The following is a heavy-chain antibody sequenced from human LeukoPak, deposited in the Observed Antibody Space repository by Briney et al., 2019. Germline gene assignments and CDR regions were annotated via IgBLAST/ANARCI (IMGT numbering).Heavy chain of an antibody. CDR3: ARGDYYDSSGDYTDAFDI. CDR1: GFTFISYW. D-gene: IGHD3-22*01. Sequence: GGSLRLSCAASGFTFISYWMSWVRQAPGKGLEWVANINQDGSAKYYVDSVKGRFTMSRDNAKNSVYLQMNNLRAEDTALYYCARGDYYDSSGDYTDAFDIWGQGTMVTVSS. V-gene: IGHV3-7*01. CDR2: INQDGSAK. J-gene: IGHJ3*02.